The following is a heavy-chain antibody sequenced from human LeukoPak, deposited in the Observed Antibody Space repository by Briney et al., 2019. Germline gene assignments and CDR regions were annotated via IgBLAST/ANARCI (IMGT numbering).Heavy chain of an antibody. D-gene: IGHD3-16*01. CDR1: SGSLSSDTYY. CDR3: GRHRPGVGSAGGFDP. CDR2: IYYSGTT. J-gene: IGHJ5*02. Sequence: SETLSLTCTVSSGSLSSDTYYWGWVRQPPGKGLESIGNIYYSGTTYYNPSLESRVTISIDTSKNQFSLKLSSVTAADTAVYYCGRHRPGVGSAGGFDPWGQGTLVTVSS. V-gene: IGHV4-39*01.